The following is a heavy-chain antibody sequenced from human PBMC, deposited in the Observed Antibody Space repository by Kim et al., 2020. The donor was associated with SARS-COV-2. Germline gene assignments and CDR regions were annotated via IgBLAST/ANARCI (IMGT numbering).Heavy chain of an antibody. CDR1: GFTFSSYG. CDR2: ISYDGSNK. CDR3: AKDKEVEFDYYYYYGMDV. J-gene: IGHJ6*02. D-gene: IGHD3-10*01. V-gene: IGHV3-30*18. Sequence: GGSLRLSCAASGFTFSSYGMHWVRQAPGKGLEWVAVISYDGSNKYYADSVKGRFTISRDNSKNTLYLQMNSLRAEDTAVYYCAKDKEVEFDYYYYYGMDVWGQGTTVTVSS.